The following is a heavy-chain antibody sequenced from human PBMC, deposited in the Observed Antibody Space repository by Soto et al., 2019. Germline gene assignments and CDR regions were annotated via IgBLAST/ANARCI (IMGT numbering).Heavy chain of an antibody. CDR3: ARASGGQPLFDY. J-gene: IGHJ4*02. V-gene: IGHV3-72*01. CDR1: GFMFSDHY. CDR2: MRNKDNTYTT. D-gene: IGHD1-26*01. Sequence: PGGSLRLSCERSGFMFSDHYIVWVRQAPGKGPEWVARMRNKDNTYTTEYAASVKGRFTVSRDDSRNSAYLQMNRLQTEDTATYYCARASGGQPLFDYWGQGT.